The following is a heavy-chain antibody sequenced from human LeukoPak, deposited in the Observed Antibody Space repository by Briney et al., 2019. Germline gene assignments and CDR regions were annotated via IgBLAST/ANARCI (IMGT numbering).Heavy chain of an antibody. CDR2: IYPGDSGT. CDR3: ARPRCSGGSCFSGMDV. J-gene: IGHJ6*02. D-gene: IGHD2-15*01. Sequence: GESLKISCKGSGYGFTSYWIGWVRQMPGKGLEWMGIIYPGDSGTRYSPSFQGQVTISADKSISTAYLQWSSLKASDTAMYYCARPRCSGGSCFSGMDVWGQGTTVTVSS. CDR1: GYGFTSYW. V-gene: IGHV5-51*01.